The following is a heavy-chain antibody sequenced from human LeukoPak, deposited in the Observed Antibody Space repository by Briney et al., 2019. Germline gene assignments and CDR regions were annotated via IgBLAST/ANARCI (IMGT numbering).Heavy chain of an antibody. J-gene: IGHJ4*02. V-gene: IGHV1-2*02. CDR3: ARVERNWSGYYAKVYYFDY. Sequence: ASVKVSCKASGYTFTGYYMHWVRQAPGQGLEWMGWINPNSGGTNYAQKFQGRVTMTRDTSISTAYMELSRLRSDDTAVYYCARVERNWSGYYAKVYYFDYWGQGTLVTVSS. CDR1: GYTFTGYY. D-gene: IGHD3-3*01. CDR2: INPNSGGT.